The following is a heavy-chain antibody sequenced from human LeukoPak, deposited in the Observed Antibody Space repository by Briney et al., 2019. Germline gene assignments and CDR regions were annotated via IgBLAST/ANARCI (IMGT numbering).Heavy chain of an antibody. V-gene: IGHV1-8*01. CDR1: GYTFTSYD. J-gene: IGHJ4*02. Sequence: ASVKVSCKASGYTFTSYDINWVRQAPGQGLEWMGWMNPNSGNTGYAQKFQGRVTMTRNTSISTAYMELSSLRSEDTAVYYCARGHHYYYDSSGYYPEDYWGQGTLVTVSS. CDR2: MNPNSGNT. D-gene: IGHD3-22*01. CDR3: ARGHHYYYDSSGYYPEDY.